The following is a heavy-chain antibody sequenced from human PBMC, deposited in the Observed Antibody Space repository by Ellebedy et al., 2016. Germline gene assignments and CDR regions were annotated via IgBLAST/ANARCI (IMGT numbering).Heavy chain of an antibody. D-gene: IGHD6-19*01. CDR1: GYTFTSYD. J-gene: IGHJ6*02. CDR2: MNPHTGST. Sequence: ASVKVSXXASGYTFTSYDLTWVRQATGQGLEWMGWMNPHTGSTGYAQKFQGRVTMTRNTSISSAYMELSSLRSEDTAVYYCAAGYSSGWRYGMDVWGQGTRVTVSS. V-gene: IGHV1-8*01. CDR3: AAGYSSGWRYGMDV.